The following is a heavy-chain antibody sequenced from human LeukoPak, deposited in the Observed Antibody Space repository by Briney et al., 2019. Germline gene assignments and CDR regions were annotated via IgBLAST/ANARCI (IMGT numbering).Heavy chain of an antibody. V-gene: IGHV3-64D*06. Sequence: GGSLRLSCSGSGFPVSAFAMHWVRQAPGQGLEYVAALSVNGGITYYANSVKGRFTISTDNSRNTLTLQMTDLRLEDTAVYYCVRAASEGATRVVWFLDIWGRGTVVTVSS. CDR3: VRAASEGATRVVWFLDI. CDR1: GFPVSAFA. CDR2: LSVNGGIT. D-gene: IGHD2-15*01. J-gene: IGHJ2*01.